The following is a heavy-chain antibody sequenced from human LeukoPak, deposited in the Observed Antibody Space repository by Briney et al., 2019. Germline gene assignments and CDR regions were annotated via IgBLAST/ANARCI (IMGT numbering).Heavy chain of an antibody. CDR3: ARDGVSDQYYFDN. D-gene: IGHD2-21*02. CDR2: ISYSGTT. Sequence: TPSETLSLTCGVSGASISRPYWWIWVRQPPGKGLEWIAEISYSGTTHYNPSLKSRVIISLDKSKNQVFLKLNSVTAADTAIYYCARDGVSDQYYFDNWGQGTLVTVSS. CDR1: GASISRPYW. J-gene: IGHJ4*02. V-gene: IGHV4-4*02.